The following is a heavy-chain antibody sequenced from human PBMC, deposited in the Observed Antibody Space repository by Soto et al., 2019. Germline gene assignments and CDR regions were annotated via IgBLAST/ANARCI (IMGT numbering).Heavy chain of an antibody. CDR1: GGSISRNY. V-gene: IGHV4-59*01. CDR2: IYYSGTT. Sequence: QVQLHESGPGLVKPSETLSLTCTVSGGSISRNYWSWIRRPPGKGLEWIGYIYYSGTTRYNPSPKSRATITLDTSKKQFSLKLSSVTAADTAVYYCARDRDHAPGGQAYYGVDVWGQGTTITVSS. J-gene: IGHJ6*02. D-gene: IGHD3-16*01. CDR3: ARDRDHAPGGQAYYGVDV.